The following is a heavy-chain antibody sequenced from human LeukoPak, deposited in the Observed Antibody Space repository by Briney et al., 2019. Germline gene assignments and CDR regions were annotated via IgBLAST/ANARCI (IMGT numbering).Heavy chain of an antibody. D-gene: IGHD5-24*01. CDR1: GGTFSSYA. Sequence: SVKVSCKASGGTFSSYAISWVRQAPGQGLEWMGGIIPIFGTANYAQKFQGRVTITADESTSTAYMELSSLRSEDTAVYYCARDRDGGSSLDYWGQGTLVTVSS. CDR2: IIPIFGTA. CDR3: ARDRDGGSSLDY. V-gene: IGHV1-69*13. J-gene: IGHJ4*02.